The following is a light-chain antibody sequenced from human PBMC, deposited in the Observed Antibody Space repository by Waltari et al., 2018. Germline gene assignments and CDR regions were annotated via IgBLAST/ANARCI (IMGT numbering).Light chain of an antibody. V-gene: IGKV1-39*01. CDR3: QQSYSSKWS. CDR1: QRISNY. J-gene: IGKJ1*01. CDR2: AAS. Sequence: DIQMAQSPSSLSASVGDRVTITCRTSQRISNYLNWYQQKQGKAPKLLIYAASTLQSGVPSRFSGSGSGTDFTLTISSVRPEDFATYYCQQSYSSKWSFGQGTKVEIK.